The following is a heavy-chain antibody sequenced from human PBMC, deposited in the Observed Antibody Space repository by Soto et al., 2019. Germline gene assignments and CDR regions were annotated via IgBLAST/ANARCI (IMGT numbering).Heavy chain of an antibody. CDR3: AKDTKHGVAAAVSYV. J-gene: IGHJ6*02. D-gene: IGHD6-13*01. V-gene: IGHV3-23*01. CDR1: GFTFSSYA. CDR2: ISGSGGST. Sequence: GGSLRLSCAASGFTFSSYAMSWVLQAPGKGLEWVSAISGSGGSTYYADSVKGRFTISRDNSKNTLYLQMNSLRAEDTAVYYCAKDTKHGVAAAVSYVWGQGTTVTVSS.